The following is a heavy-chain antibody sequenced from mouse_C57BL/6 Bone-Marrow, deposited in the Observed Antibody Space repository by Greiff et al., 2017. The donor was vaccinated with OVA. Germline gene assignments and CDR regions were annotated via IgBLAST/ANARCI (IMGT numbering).Heavy chain of an antibody. CDR1: GFTFSDYG. J-gene: IGHJ4*01. CDR3: ARKFDGYTGGYAMDY. D-gene: IGHD2-3*01. Sequence: EVKLVESGGGLVKPGGSLKLSCAASGFTFSDYGMHWVRQAPEKGLEWVAYISSGSSTIYYADTVKGRFTISRDNAKNTLFLQMTSLRSEDTAMYYCARKFDGYTGGYAMDYWGQGTSVTVSS. CDR2: ISSGSSTI. V-gene: IGHV5-17*01.